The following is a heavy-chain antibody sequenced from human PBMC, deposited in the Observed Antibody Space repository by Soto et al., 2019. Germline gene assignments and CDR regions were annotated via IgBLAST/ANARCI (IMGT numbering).Heavy chain of an antibody. CDR1: GFNFNTYW. CDR2: IKKDGSEK. CDR3: AGGTGWLSDS. D-gene: IGHD3-9*01. V-gene: IGHV3-7*05. Sequence: EAHLVETGGGLVQPGGSLRLSCAASGFNFNTYWMSWVRQAPGKGLEWVAIIKKDGSEKLYVDSLEGRFTISRDNAKKSLYLQMDSLRVDDTAVYYFAGGTGWLSDSGGQGTLVIVSS. J-gene: IGHJ4*02.